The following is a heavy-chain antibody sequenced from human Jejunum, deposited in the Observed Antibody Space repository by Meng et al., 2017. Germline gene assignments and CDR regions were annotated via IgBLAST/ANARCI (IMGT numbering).Heavy chain of an antibody. CDR3: ARGELLWDY. CDR2: MDYRGST. CDR1: GDSISSGEYF. J-gene: IGHJ4*02. D-gene: IGHD2-2*01. V-gene: IGHV4-30-4*01. Sequence: QVRRKGWRPGLGKPSQTPSLTCTVSGDSISSGEYFWSWLRQPPGKGLEWIGYMDYRGSTFHNPSLKSRVTISVDTSKNQFSLKLSSVTAADTAVYFCARGELLWDYWGQGTLVTVSS.